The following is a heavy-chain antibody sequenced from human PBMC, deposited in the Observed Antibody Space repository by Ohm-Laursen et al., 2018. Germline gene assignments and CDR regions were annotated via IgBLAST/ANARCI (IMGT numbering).Heavy chain of an antibody. Sequence: SLRLSSAASGFKFNMFWMTWVRQAPGRGLEWVANIKEDGSEGRYVDSVKGRFTISRDNAKNSLFLQMNSLSAEDTAVYYCAKADSTGAYYYGMNVWGQGTTVTVSS. D-gene: IGHD2/OR15-2a*01. V-gene: IGHV3-7*01. CDR1: GFKFNMFW. CDR3: AKADSTGAYYYGMNV. CDR2: IKEDGSEG. J-gene: IGHJ6*02.